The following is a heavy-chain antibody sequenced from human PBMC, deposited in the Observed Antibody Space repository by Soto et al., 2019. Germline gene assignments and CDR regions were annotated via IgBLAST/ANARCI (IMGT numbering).Heavy chain of an antibody. CDR3: ARCGEPIKKDDHFNWFDT. J-gene: IGHJ5*02. CDR1: GYTFTAYY. Sequence: ASVKVSCKASGYTFTAYYIHWVRQAPGQGLEWMGWINPNGGGTKYAQKFQGRVTMTRDTSINTAYMELSSLRSEDTAVYYCARCGEPIKKDDHFNWFDTWGQGTLVTVSS. V-gene: IGHV1-2*02. D-gene: IGHD7-27*01. CDR2: INPNGGGT.